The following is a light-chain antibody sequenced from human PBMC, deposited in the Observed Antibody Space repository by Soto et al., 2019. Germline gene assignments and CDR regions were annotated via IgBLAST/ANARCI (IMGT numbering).Light chain of an antibody. J-gene: IGLJ3*02. CDR1: SSDVGGYND. V-gene: IGLV2-14*03. CDR3: TSYTSSSTPLV. CDR2: DVT. Sequence: QSVLTQPASVSGSPGQSITISCTGTSSDVGGYNDVSWYQHHPGKAPKLMIYDVTNRPSGLSHRFSCYTSGNTASLTISGLQEEDEDDYYCTSYTSSSTPLVFGGGTQLTVL.